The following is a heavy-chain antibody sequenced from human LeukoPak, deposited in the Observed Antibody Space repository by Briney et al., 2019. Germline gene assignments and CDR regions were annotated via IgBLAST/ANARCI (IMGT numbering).Heavy chain of an antibody. Sequence: GGSLRLSCAASGFTFSDHYMDWVRQAPGKGLEWVGRTRNKANSYTTEYAASVKGRFTISRDDSKNSLYLQMNSLKTEDTAVYYCARGRGMVRGVHPPDYYYGMDVWGQGTTVTVSS. J-gene: IGHJ6*02. CDR1: GFTFSDHY. CDR3: ARGRGMVRGVHPPDYYYGMDV. D-gene: IGHD3-10*01. V-gene: IGHV3-72*01. CDR2: TRNKANSYTT.